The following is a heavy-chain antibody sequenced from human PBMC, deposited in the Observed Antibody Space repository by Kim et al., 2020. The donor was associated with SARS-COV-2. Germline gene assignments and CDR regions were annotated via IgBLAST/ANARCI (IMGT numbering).Heavy chain of an antibody. D-gene: IGHD3-10*01. J-gene: IGHJ4*02. Sequence: GESLKISCKGSGYSFTSYWIGWVRQMPGKGLEWMGIIYPGDSDTRYSPSFQGQVTISADKSISTAYLQWSSLKASDTAMYYCARTPSRKVWFGESLTMNYFGYWGQGALVTVSS. CDR1: GYSFTSYW. CDR3: ARTPSRKVWFGESLTMNYFGY. V-gene: IGHV5-51*01. CDR2: IYPGDSDT.